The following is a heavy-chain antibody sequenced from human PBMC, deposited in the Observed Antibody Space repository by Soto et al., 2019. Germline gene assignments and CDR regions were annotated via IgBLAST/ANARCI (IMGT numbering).Heavy chain of an antibody. D-gene: IGHD3-10*01. CDR3: ARGEPMVRGGWFDP. Sequence: SETLSLTCTVSGGSISSYYWSWIRQPPGKGLEWIGYIYYSGSTNYNPSLKSRVTISVDTSKNQFSLKLSSVTAADTAVYYCARGEPMVRGGWFDPWGQGTLVTVSS. J-gene: IGHJ5*02. CDR2: IYYSGST. CDR1: GGSISSYY. V-gene: IGHV4-59*01.